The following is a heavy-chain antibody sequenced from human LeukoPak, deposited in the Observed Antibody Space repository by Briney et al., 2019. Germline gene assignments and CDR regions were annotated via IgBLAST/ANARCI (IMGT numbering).Heavy chain of an antibody. Sequence: PGESLKISCQASGYSFPDYWIGWVRPMPGKGLEWMGIIYPADSDTRYSPSFQGQVTISADKSNSAAYLQWSRLKASDTAMYYCARRGTAFDAFDIWGQGTMVTVSS. CDR2: IYPADSDT. CDR3: ARRGTAFDAFDI. V-gene: IGHV5-51*01. J-gene: IGHJ3*02. CDR1: GYSFPDYW. D-gene: IGHD1-1*01.